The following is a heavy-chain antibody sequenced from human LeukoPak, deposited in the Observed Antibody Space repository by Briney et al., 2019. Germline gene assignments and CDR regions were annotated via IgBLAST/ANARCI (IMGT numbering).Heavy chain of an antibody. CDR3: ARDWGGGALDY. Sequence: PGRSLRLSCAASGFTFSSYELNWVRQAPGKGLEWVSYISSSGSTIYYADSVKGRFTISRDNAKNSLYLQMNSLRAEGTAVYYCARDWGGGALDYWGQGTLVTVSS. CDR2: ISSSGSTI. CDR1: GFTFSSYE. J-gene: IGHJ4*02. V-gene: IGHV3-48*03. D-gene: IGHD3-16*01.